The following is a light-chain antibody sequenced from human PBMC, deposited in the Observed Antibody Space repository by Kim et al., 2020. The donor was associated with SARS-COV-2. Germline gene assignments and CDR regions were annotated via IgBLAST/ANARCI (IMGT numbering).Light chain of an antibody. CDR3: NSRDRSGTYLE. Sequence: AWGRTSTLTCQGAGLATYFASLFQQKPGQAPVLVFYGTNHRPSGIPDRFSGSRSGNTISLTITGAQAEDEADYFCNSRDRSGTYLEFGGGTQLTVL. CDR2: GTN. J-gene: IGLJ3*02. V-gene: IGLV3-19*01. CDR1: GLATYF.